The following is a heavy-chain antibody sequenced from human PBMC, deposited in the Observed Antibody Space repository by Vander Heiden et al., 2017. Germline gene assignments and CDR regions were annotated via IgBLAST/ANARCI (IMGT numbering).Heavy chain of an antibody. CDR2: ISPNSGDT. CDR1: GYTLTGYY. J-gene: IGHJ4*02. V-gene: IGHV1-2*02. Sequence: QVQLVQSGAAVKKPGASVKVSCKPSGYTLTGYYMHWVRQAPGQGLEWMGWISPNSGDTIYAQKFQGRVTMTRDTSINTAYMDLNSLRSDGGGVDFCSTLKPFDYRGEGTLGAVAS. CDR3: STLKPFDY.